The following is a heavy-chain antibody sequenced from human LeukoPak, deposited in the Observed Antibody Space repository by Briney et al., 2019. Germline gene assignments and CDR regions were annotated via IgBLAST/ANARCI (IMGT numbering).Heavy chain of an antibody. Sequence: SETLSLTCTVSGGSISSYYWSWIRQPAGKGLEWIGRIYTSGSTNYNPSLKSRVTMSVDTSKNQFSLKLSSVTAADTAVYYCAGGYCSSTSCHTDAFDIWGQGTMVTVSS. J-gene: IGHJ3*02. CDR2: IYTSGST. V-gene: IGHV4-4*07. CDR3: AGGYCSSTSCHTDAFDI. CDR1: GGSISSYY. D-gene: IGHD2-2*02.